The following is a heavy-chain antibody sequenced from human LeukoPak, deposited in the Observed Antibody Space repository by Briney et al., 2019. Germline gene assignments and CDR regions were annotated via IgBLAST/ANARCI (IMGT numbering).Heavy chain of an antibody. J-gene: IGHJ4*02. Sequence: SETLSLTCTVSGGSISSYYWSWIRQPPGKGLEWIGYIYYSGSTNYNPSLKSRVTISVDTSKNQFSLKLSSVTAADTAVYYCARRDDFFDYWGQGTLVTVSS. CDR3: ARRDDFFDY. V-gene: IGHV4-59*08. CDR2: IYYSGST. D-gene: IGHD2-21*02. CDR1: GGSISSYY.